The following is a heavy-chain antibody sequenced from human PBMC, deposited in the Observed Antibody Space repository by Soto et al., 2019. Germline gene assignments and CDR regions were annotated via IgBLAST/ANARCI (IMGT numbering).Heavy chain of an antibody. CDR1: GGSFTTHY. V-gene: IGHV4-59*11. D-gene: IGHD3-3*01. CDR2: VYYTGNT. J-gene: IGHJ4*02. Sequence: QVQLQESGPGLVKPSETLSLICTVSGGSFTTHYWSWIRQPPGKGLEWIGYVYYTGNTEYNPSLKSRVTISLDGSKSQFSLALSSVTAADAAVYYCARGDPAIFGVVPEIWGQGTLVTVSS. CDR3: ARGDPAIFGVVPEI.